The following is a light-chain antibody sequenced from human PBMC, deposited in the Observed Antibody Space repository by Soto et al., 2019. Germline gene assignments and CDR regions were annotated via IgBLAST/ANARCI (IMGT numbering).Light chain of an antibody. CDR3: SSYTTSNARQIV. CDR1: NSDVGGYNY. Sequence: QSALTQPASVSGSPGQSITISCTGTNSDVGGYNYVSWYQQHPGKAPKLMIYDVSSRPSGVSDRFSGSKSGNTASLTISGLQAEDEADDYCSSYTTSNARQIVFGTGTKLTVL. CDR2: DVS. J-gene: IGLJ1*01. V-gene: IGLV2-14*01.